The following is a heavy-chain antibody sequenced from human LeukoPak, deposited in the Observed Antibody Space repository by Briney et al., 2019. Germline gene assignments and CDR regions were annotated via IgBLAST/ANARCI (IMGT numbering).Heavy chain of an antibody. CDR2: INPNSGGT. J-gene: IGHJ5*02. V-gene: IGHV1-2*02. CDR3: ARGMGVLVPAATWFDP. CDR1: GGTFSSYA. D-gene: IGHD2-2*01. Sequence: GSSVKVSCKAPGGTFSSYAISWVRQAPGQGLEWMGWINPNSGGTNYAQKFQGRVTMTRDTSISTAYMDLSRLRSDDTAVYYCARGMGVLVPAATWFDPWGQGTLVTVSS.